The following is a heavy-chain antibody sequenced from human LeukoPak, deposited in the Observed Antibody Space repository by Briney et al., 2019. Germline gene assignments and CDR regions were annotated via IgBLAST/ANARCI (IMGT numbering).Heavy chain of an antibody. CDR1: GYTLTGYY. CDR3: ARGGRLFPYGMDV. J-gene: IGHJ6*02. Sequence: ASVKVSCKASGYTLTGYYMHWVRQAPGQGLEWMGRINPNSGGTNYAQKFQGRVTMTRDTSISTAYMELSRLRSDDTAVYYSARGGRLFPYGMDVWGQGTTVTVSS. V-gene: IGHV1-2*06. D-gene: IGHD3-10*01. CDR2: INPNSGGT.